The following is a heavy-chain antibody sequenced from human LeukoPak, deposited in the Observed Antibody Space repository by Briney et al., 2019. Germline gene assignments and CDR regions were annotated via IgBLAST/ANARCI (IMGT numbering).Heavy chain of an antibody. Sequence: PSETLSLTCTVSGGSVSSSSYYWGWIRQPPGKGLEWIGSIYYSGSTYYNPSLKSRVTISVDTSNNQFSLKLSSVTAADTAVYYCARGLWFGDENPPYFDYWGQGTLVTVSS. D-gene: IGHD3-10*01. V-gene: IGHV4-39*07. CDR3: ARGLWFGDENPPYFDY. CDR1: GGSVSSSSYY. CDR2: IYYSGST. J-gene: IGHJ4*02.